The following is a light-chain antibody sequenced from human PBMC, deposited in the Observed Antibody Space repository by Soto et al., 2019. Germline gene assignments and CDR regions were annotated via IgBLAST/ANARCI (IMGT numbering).Light chain of an antibody. CDR1: SGSVSTSYY. Sequence: QTVVTQEPSFSVSPGGTVTLTCGWSSGSVSTSYYPSWYQQTPGQAPRTLIYSTNTRSSGVPDRFSGSIPGNKAALTITGAQAEDQSDYYCVLYMGSGIWVFGGGTKLTVL. CDR2: STN. V-gene: IGLV8-61*01. CDR3: VLYMGSGIWV. J-gene: IGLJ2*01.